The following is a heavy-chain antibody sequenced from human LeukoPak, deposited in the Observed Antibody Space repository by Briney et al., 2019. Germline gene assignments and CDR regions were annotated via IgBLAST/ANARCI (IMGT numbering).Heavy chain of an antibody. Sequence: SEALSLTCAVSGGSFSGYYWSWIRQCPEKGLEWIGEIKHSGSTNYNPSLKSRLIVSMDASQNHFSMNRRSVTATDRAIYYCARRRWEGFGGSFDIWGQGTTVTVTS. D-gene: IGHD3-10*01. CDR2: IKHSGST. J-gene: IGHJ3*02. CDR1: GGSFSGYY. CDR3: ARRRWEGFGGSFDI. V-gene: IGHV4-34*01.